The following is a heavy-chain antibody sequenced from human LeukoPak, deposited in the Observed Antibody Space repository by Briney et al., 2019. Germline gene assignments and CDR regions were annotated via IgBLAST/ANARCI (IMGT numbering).Heavy chain of an antibody. D-gene: IGHD6-13*01. Sequence: PSETLSLTCTVSGGSISSYYWSWIRQPPGKGLEWIGSIYYSGSTYYNPSLKSRVTISVDTSKNQFSLKLSSVTAADTAVYYCARDKSSSQYFDYWGQGTLVTVSS. CDR3: ARDKSSSQYFDY. CDR1: GGSISSYY. J-gene: IGHJ4*02. CDR2: IYYSGST. V-gene: IGHV4-59*12.